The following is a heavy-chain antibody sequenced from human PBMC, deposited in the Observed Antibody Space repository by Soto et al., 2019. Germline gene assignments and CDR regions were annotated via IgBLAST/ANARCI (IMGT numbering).Heavy chain of an antibody. CDR2: IYYSGNT. CDR1: DYSISNGYY. D-gene: IGHD5-18*01. V-gene: IGHV4-38-2*02. Sequence: PSETLSLTWAVSDYSISNGYYWGCIRQPPGKGLEWIGSIYYSGNTYYDPSLKSRVTISVDTSKNQFSLKLNSVTAADTAVYYCAKDRFGYSYGLDYWGQGTLVTVSS. J-gene: IGHJ4*02. CDR3: AKDRFGYSYGLDY.